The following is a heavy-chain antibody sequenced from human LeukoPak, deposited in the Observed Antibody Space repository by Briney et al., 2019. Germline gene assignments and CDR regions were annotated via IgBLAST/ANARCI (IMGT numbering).Heavy chain of an antibody. CDR1: GYTFTSYD. V-gene: IGHV1-8*01. J-gene: IGHJ4*02. Sequence: ASVKVSCKASGYTFTSYDINWVRQATGQGLEWMGWMNPNSGNTGYAQKFQGRVTMTRNTSISTAYMELSSLRSEDTAVYYCARAYYDILTHEYWGQGTLATVSS. CDR3: ARAYYDILTHEY. D-gene: IGHD3-9*01. CDR2: MNPNSGNT.